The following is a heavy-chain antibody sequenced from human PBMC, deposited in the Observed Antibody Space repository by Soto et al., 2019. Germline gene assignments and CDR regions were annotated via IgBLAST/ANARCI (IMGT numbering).Heavy chain of an antibody. CDR3: ARSGSGADYYYHGLDV. Sequence: QVQLVQSGAEVKKPGASVKVSCKASGYTFTSYGFIWVRQAPGQGLEWMGWISTYNGNTNHAQKPQGRVTMTTDTSTSTAYMELRRLRSDDTAVYYCARSGSGADYYYHGLDVWGQGTTVTVSS. D-gene: IGHD1-1*01. V-gene: IGHV1-18*04. CDR2: ISTYNGNT. CDR1: GYTFTSYG. J-gene: IGHJ6*02.